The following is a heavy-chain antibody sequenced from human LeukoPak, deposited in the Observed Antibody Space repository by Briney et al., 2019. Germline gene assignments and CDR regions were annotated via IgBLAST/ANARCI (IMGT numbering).Heavy chain of an antibody. V-gene: IGHV4-39*01. CDR3: ARGKGWLRLRPFDY. CDR1: GGSISSSSYY. J-gene: IGHJ4*02. D-gene: IGHD5-12*01. Sequence: PSETLSLTCTASGGSISSSSYYWGWIRQPPGKGPQWIGSINYSGTTYYNPSLKSRVTISVDTSKNQFSLKLSSVTAADTAVYYCARGKGWLRLRPFDYWGQGTLVIVSS. CDR2: INYSGTT.